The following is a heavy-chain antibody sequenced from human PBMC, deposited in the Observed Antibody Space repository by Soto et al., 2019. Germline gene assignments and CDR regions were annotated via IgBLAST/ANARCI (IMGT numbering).Heavy chain of an antibody. D-gene: IGHD3-16*01. V-gene: IGHV3-9*01. Sequence: EVQLVESGGDLVQPGRSLRLSCAASGFTFDDYAMHWVRQVPGKGLKWVSGLSCNGVTIGYADSVKGRFTISRDNSKNTLYMQMNSLRAADAAVYYCARDAYPGLRGDAFDIWGQGTMVTVSS. CDR2: LSCNGVTI. CDR1: GFTFDDYA. J-gene: IGHJ3*02. CDR3: ARDAYPGLRGDAFDI.